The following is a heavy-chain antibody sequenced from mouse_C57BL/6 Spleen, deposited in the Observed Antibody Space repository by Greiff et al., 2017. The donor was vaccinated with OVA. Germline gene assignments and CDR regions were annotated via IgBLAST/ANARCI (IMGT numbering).Heavy chain of an antibody. CDR3: TRAGDFYGRGY. CDR2: IDPETGGT. CDR1: GYTFTDYE. Sequence: QVQLKESGAELVRPGASVTLSCKASGYTFTDYEMHWVKQTPVHGLEWIGAIDPETGGTAYNQKFKGKAILTADKSSRTAYMELRRLTSEDSAVCYCTRAGDFYGRGYWGQGTTLTVSS. D-gene: IGHD1-1*01. J-gene: IGHJ2*01. V-gene: IGHV1-15*01.